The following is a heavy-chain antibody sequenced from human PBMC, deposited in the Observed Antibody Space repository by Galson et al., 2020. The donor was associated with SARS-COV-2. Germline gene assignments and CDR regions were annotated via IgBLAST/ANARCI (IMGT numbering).Heavy chain of an antibody. CDR1: GFSLRTSGVG. CDR3: AHRIAAAEFDP. D-gene: IGHD6-13*01. Sequence: SGPTLVKPTQPLTLTCTFSGFSLRTSGVGVGWIRQPPGTALEWLALIYWDDDKRYSPSLKSRLTITKDTSKNQVVLTMTNMDPVDTATYYCAHRIAAAEFDPWGQGTLVTVSS. V-gene: IGHV2-5*02. J-gene: IGHJ5*02. CDR2: IYWDDDK.